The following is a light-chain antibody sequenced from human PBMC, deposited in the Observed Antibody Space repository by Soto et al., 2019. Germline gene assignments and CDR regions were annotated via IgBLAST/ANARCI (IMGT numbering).Light chain of an antibody. CDR1: SSNIGSNT. CDR3: AAWDDSLNGYV. Sequence: QSVLTQPPSASGTPGQRVTISCSGSSSNIGSNTVNWYQQLPGTAPKLLIYTNDQRPSGVRDRFSGSKSGTSASLAISGLQSEDEADYFCAAWDDSLNGYVFATGTKVTVL. J-gene: IGLJ1*01. V-gene: IGLV1-44*01. CDR2: TND.